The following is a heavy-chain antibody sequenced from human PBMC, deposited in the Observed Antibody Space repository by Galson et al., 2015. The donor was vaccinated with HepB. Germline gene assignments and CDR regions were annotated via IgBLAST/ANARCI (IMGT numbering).Heavy chain of an antibody. CDR2: ISWDGTNT. CDR3: AKDKSSRIVVRHFDY. J-gene: IGHJ4*02. V-gene: IGHV3-43*01. CDR1: GFTFDDYT. Sequence: SLRLSCAASGFTFDDYTMHWVRQAPGKGLEWVSLISWDGTNTYYADSVKGRFTISRDNSKNSLYLQMNSLRTEDTALYYCAKDKSSRIVVRHFDYWRQGTLLTVSS. D-gene: IGHD3-22*01.